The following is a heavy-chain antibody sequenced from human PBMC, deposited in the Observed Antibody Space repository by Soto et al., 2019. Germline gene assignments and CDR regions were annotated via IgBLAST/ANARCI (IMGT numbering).Heavy chain of an antibody. CDR1: GFTFSSHD. J-gene: IGHJ5*02. Sequence: EVQLVESGGGLVQPGGSLRLSCAASGFTFSSHDMHWVRQVTGKGVEWVSGIDSAGDAKYPASVKGRFTISRENAKNSLYLQTNSLRAEDTAMYYCTRGGIWGVSWNWFDTWGQGTLVTVSS. CDR2: IDSAGDA. D-gene: IGHD3-10*01. V-gene: IGHV3-13*01. CDR3: TRGGIWGVSWNWFDT.